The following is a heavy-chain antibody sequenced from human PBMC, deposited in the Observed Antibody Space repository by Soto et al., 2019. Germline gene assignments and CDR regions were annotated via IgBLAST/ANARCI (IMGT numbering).Heavy chain of an antibody. J-gene: IGHJ6*02. D-gene: IGHD3-10*01. V-gene: IGHV4-34*01. Sequence: TSETLSLTCAVYGGSFSGYYWSWIRQPPGKGLEWIGEINHSGSTNYNPSLKSRVTISVDTSKNQFSLKLSSVTAADTAVYYCARFKRSLLWFGELLYGYYGMDVWGQGTTVTVSS. CDR2: INHSGST. CDR1: GGSFSGYY. CDR3: ARFKRSLLWFGELLYGYYGMDV.